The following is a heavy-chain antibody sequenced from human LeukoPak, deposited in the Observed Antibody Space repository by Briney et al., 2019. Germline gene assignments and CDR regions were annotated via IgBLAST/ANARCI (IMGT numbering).Heavy chain of an antibody. CDR1: GFTVSSNY. Sequence: GGSLRLSCAASGFTVSSNYMSWVRQAPGKGLEWVSVIYSGGRTCYADSVKDRFTISRDSSKNTLHLQMNSLRAEDTAVYYCARDLSGIGYWGQGTLVTVSS. J-gene: IGHJ4*02. CDR3: ARDLSGIGY. D-gene: IGHD6-19*01. V-gene: IGHV3-66*01. CDR2: IYSGGRT.